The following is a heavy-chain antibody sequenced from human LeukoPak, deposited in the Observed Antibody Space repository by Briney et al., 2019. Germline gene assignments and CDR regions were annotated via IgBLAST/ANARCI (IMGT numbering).Heavy chain of an antibody. Sequence: SETLSLTCAVYGGSFSGYYWSWIRQPPGKGLEWIGEINHSGSTNYNPSLKSRVTISVDTSKNQFSLKLSSVTAADTAVYYCARVRYSSGCLDYWGQGTLVTVSS. CDR1: GGSFSGYY. D-gene: IGHD6-19*01. J-gene: IGHJ4*02. CDR3: ARVRYSSGCLDY. V-gene: IGHV4-34*01. CDR2: INHSGST.